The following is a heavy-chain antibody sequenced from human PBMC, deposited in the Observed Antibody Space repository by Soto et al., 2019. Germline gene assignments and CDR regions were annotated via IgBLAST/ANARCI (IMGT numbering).Heavy chain of an antibody. CDR3: ARDRSTDAFAI. CDR2: ISAYNGNT. V-gene: IGHV1-18*01. Sequence: QVQLVQSGAEVKKPGASVKVSCKASGYTFTSYGISWVRQAPGQGLEWMGWISAYNGNTNYAQKLQGRGTMTTDTPTSTAYMELRSLRAADPAVYYCARDRSTDAFAIWGQGTMVTVSS. CDR1: GYTFTSYG. J-gene: IGHJ3*02.